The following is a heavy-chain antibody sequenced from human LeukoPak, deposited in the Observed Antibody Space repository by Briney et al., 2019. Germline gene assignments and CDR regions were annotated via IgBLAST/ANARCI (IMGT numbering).Heavy chain of an antibody. J-gene: IGHJ4*02. V-gene: IGHV3-23*01. CDR3: AKANWVSNADAVW. CDR1: GFTFSSYA. Sequence: GGSLRLSCAASGFTFSSYAMSWVGQAPARGLEWVSSIRGGGDTFYADSVKGRFTLSRDDSRNPVYLQLNNLRVEDTAVYYCAKANWVSNADAVWWGQGTLVTVSS. D-gene: IGHD1-1*01. CDR2: IRGGGDT.